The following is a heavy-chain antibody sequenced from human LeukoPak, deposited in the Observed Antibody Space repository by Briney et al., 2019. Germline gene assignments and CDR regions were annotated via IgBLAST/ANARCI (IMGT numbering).Heavy chain of an antibody. CDR2: IYYSGST. Sequence: SETLSLTCTVSGGSISSYYWSWLRQPPGKGLEWIGYIYYSGSTNYNPSLKSRVTISVDTSKNQFSLKLSSVTAADTAVYYCARSPGRYSSSWQPHDAFDIWGQGTMVTVSS. J-gene: IGHJ3*02. CDR3: ARSPGRYSSSWQPHDAFDI. V-gene: IGHV4-59*08. CDR1: GGSISSYY. D-gene: IGHD6-13*01.